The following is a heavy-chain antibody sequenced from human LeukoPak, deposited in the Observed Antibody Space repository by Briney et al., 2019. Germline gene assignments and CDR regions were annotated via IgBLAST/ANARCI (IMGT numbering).Heavy chain of an antibody. CDR3: ARERGFYCSSTSCHHNWFDP. CDR1: GFTFSSYW. V-gene: IGHV3-74*01. CDR2: INSDGSST. D-gene: IGHD2-2*01. J-gene: IGHJ5*02. Sequence: PGGSLRLSCAASGFTFSSYWMHWVRQAPGKGLVWVSRINSDGSSTSYADSVKGRFTISRDNAKNTLYLQMNSLRAEDTAVYYCARERGFYCSSTSCHHNWFDPWGQGTLVTVSS.